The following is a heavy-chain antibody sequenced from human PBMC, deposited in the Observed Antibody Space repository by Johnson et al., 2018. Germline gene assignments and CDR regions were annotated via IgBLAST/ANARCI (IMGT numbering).Heavy chain of an antibody. V-gene: IGHV3-30*03. CDR1: GFTFSSYG. D-gene: IGHD7-27*01. J-gene: IGHJ6*02. CDR2: ISYDGSNK. CDR3: AREMGIIRANYYYYGMDV. Sequence: QVQLVQSGGGVVQPGRSLRLSCAASGFTFSSYGMHWVRQAPGKGLEWVAVISYDGSNKYYADSVKGRFTISRDNSKNTLDLRMNSLRAEDTAVDYCAREMGIIRANYYYYGMDVWGQGTTVTVSS.